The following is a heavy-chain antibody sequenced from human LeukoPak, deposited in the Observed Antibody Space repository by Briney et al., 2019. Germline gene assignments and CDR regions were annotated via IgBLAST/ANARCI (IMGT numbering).Heavy chain of an antibody. D-gene: IGHD1-26*01. CDR1: GFTFSSYA. CDR2: ISYDGSNE. J-gene: IGHJ4*02. V-gene: IGHV3-30-3*01. CDR3: ARDYSGATTLIASGY. Sequence: PGGSLRLSCAASGFTFSSYAMHWVRQAPGKGLEWVAVISYDGSNEYYADSVKGRLTISRDNSKNTLYLQMNSLRAEDTAVYYCARDYSGATTLIASGYWGQGTLVTVSS.